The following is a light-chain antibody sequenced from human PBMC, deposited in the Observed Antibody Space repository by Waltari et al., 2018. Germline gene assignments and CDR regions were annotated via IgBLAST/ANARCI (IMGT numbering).Light chain of an antibody. J-gene: IGKJ4*01. CDR1: QSLLHSKGYNY. CDR2: LGS. CDR3: MQALQIPPT. Sequence: DIVMTQSPLSLPVTPGEPASIACRSSQSLLHSKGYNYLDWYLQKPGQSPHLMIYLGSNPASGVPDRFSGSGSGTDFTLNISRVEAEDVGVYYCMQALQIPPTFGGGTKVEI. V-gene: IGKV2-28*01.